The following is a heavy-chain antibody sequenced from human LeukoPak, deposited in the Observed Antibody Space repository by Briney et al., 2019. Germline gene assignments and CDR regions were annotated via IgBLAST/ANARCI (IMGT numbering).Heavy chain of an antibody. J-gene: IGHJ4*02. V-gene: IGHV3-21*01. CDR1: GFTFSSYS. D-gene: IGHD3-22*01. Sequence: PGGSLRLSCAASGFTFSSYSMNWVRQAPGNGLEWVSSISSSSSYIYYADSVKGRFTISRDNAKNSLYLQMNSLRAEDTAVYYCARIPYYYYSSGYYSDYWGQGTLVTVSS. CDR3: ARIPYYYYSSGYYSDY. CDR2: ISSSSSYI.